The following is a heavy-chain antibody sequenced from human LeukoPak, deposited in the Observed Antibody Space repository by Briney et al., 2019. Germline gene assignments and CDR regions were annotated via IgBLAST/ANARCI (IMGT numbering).Heavy chain of an antibody. CDR3: AREEDGKIDAFDI. J-gene: IGHJ3*02. CDR2: ISSSSSTI. Sequence: GGSLRLSCAASGFTFSSYSMNWVRQAPGKGLEWVSYISSSSSTIYYADSVKGRFTISRDNAKNSLYLQMNSLRAEDTAVYYCAREEDGKIDAFDIWGQGTMVTVSS. V-gene: IGHV3-48*04. CDR1: GFTFSSYS.